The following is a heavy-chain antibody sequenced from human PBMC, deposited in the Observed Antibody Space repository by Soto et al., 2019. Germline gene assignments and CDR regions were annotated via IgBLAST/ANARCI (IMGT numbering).Heavy chain of an antibody. J-gene: IGHJ5*02. V-gene: IGHV3-9*01. CDR1: GFPFDDYS. CDR2: ISWNSGSI. D-gene: IGHD2-2*01. CDR3: ARVDPPAKS. Sequence: PGGSLRLSCTASGFPFDDYSMHWVRQAPGKGLEWVSGISWNSGSIGYADSVKGRFTISRDNAKNSLYLQMNSLRAEDTAMYYCARVDPPAKSWGRGTLVTVSS.